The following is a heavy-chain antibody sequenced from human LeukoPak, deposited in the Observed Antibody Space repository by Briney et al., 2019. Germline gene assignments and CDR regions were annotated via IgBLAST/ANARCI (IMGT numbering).Heavy chain of an antibody. V-gene: IGHV1-2*02. CDR2: INPNSGGT. J-gene: IGHJ4*02. D-gene: IGHD3-9*01. CDR1: GYAFTGYY. Sequence: GASVKVSCKASGYAFTGYYMHWVRQAPGQGLEWMGWINPNSGGTNYAQKFQGRVTMTRDTSINTAYMELSRLRSDDTAGYYCARGQGYFVWLLYSQDYWGQGTLVTVSS. CDR3: ARGQGYFVWLLYSQDY.